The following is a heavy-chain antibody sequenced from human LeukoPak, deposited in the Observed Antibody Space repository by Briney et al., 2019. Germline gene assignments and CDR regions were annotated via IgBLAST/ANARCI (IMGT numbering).Heavy chain of an antibody. V-gene: IGHV3-21*01. CDR3: ARDSVSPEMATIFPFDY. Sequence: PGGSLRLSCAASGFTFSSYSMNWVRQAPGKGLEWVSSISSSSSYIYYADSVKGRFTISIDNAKNSLYLQMNSLRAEDTAVYYCARDSVSPEMATIFPFDYWGQGTLVTVSS. CDR2: ISSSSSYI. D-gene: IGHD5-24*01. J-gene: IGHJ4*02. CDR1: GFTFSSYS.